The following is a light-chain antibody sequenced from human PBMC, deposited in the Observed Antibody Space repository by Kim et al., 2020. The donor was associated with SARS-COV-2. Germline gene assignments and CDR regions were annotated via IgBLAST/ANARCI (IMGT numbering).Light chain of an antibody. CDR2: QNA. CDR1: KLDDKN. Sequence: SVSPGQTVSITCSGDKLDDKNTCWYQQKPGQSPVMVIYQNAKRAPGIPERFSGSNSGNTATLTISGAQAIDEADYYCQAWDSSTVIFGGGTQLTVL. J-gene: IGLJ2*01. V-gene: IGLV3-1*01. CDR3: QAWDSSTVI.